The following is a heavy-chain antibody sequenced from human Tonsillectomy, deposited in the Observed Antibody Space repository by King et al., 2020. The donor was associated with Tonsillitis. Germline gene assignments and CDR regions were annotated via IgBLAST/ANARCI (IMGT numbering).Heavy chain of an antibody. CDR2: ISSSCSYI. V-gene: IGHV3-21*01. CDR1: GFTFSDFT. CDR3: ARGGRGGQWRPSYFDY. Sequence: VQLVESGGGLVKPGGSLRLSCAASGFTFSDFTMNWVRQAPGKGLEWVSSISSSCSYIYYADSLKGRFTISRDNAKNSVYLQMNSLRAEDTALYYCARGGRGGQWRPSYFDYWGQGILVTVSS. J-gene: IGHJ4*02. D-gene: IGHD2-8*01.